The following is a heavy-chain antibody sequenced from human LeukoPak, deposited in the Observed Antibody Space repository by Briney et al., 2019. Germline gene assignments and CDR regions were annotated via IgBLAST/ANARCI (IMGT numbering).Heavy chain of an antibody. V-gene: IGHV1-18*01. Sequence: ASVKVSCNASGYTLTSYGISGVRQAPGQGLGWKGWTSAYNGNTNYAHTLQGRGTMTTYTSTSTATMYLRRLRVDDTAVYYCARAGTPSYSSSWYRSLTTPAIDYYYGMDVWGQGTTVTASS. CDR3: ARAGTPSYSSSWYRSLTTPAIDYYYGMDV. J-gene: IGHJ6*02. CDR1: GYTLTSYG. D-gene: IGHD6-13*01. CDR2: TSAYNGNT.